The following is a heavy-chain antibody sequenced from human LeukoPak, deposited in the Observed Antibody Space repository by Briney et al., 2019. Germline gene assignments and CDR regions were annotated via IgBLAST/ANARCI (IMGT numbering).Heavy chain of an antibody. CDR3: ARLYDSSGCYRDYYYGMDV. CDR2: ISSSGSTI. J-gene: IGHJ6*02. V-gene: IGHV3-48*03. D-gene: IGHD3-22*01. CDR1: GFTFSSYE. Sequence: GGSLRLSCAASGFTFSSYEMNWVRQAPGKGLEWVSYISSSGSTIYYADSVKGRFTISRDNAKNSLYLQMNSLRAEDTAVYYCARLYDSSGCYRDYYYGMDVWGQGTTVTVSS.